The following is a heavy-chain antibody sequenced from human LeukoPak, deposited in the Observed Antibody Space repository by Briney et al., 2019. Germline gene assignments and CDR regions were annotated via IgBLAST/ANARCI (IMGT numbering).Heavy chain of an antibody. CDR2: IYSGGST. Sequence: GGALRLSCAASGFTLSSNFLSWVRQAPGGGLQGVSVIYSGGSTYYPDSVKGRLTISRDNSKNTLYLQINSLRAEDTAVYYCVGSTAYNSLDYWGQGTLVTVSS. D-gene: IGHD1-14*01. CDR1: GFTLSSNF. J-gene: IGHJ4*02. V-gene: IGHV3-53*01. CDR3: VGSTAYNSLDY.